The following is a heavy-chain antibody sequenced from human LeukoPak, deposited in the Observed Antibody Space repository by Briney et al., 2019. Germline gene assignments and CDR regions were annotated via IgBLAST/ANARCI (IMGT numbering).Heavy chain of an antibody. CDR3: ARGKGRAFNY. D-gene: IGHD3-10*01. J-gene: IGHJ4*02. CDR2: IYHSGST. CDR1: GGSISSYY. Sequence: SETLSLTCTVSGGSISSYYWSWIRQSPGKGLEWIGYIYHSGSTKYHSSLKSRVTISVDTSKNQFSLKLSSVTAADTAVYYCARGKGRAFNYWGQGTLVTVSS. V-gene: IGHV4-59*12.